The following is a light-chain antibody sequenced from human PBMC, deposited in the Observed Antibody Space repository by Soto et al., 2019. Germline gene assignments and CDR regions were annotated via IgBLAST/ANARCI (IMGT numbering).Light chain of an antibody. J-gene: IGKJ2*01. V-gene: IGKV4-1*01. CDR3: HQYYSALYT. CDR1: QRLLDTSNNKNY. CDR2: WAS. Sequence: DIVMTQSPDSLAVSLGERATINCKSSQRLLDTSNNKNYVAWYQQKPGQPPKLLIYWASARQSGVPDRFSGGGSGTDFILTISNLQADDVAVYYCHQYYSALYTFGQGTKLEI.